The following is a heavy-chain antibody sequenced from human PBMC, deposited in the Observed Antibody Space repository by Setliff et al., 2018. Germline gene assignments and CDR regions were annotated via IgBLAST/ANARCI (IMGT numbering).Heavy chain of an antibody. D-gene: IGHD1-26*01. CDR1: GDTLSVYY. Sequence: SETLSLTCTVSGDTLSVYYWSWVRQSPGQGLEWIGYIYSSGSTNYNPSLESRVTILIDKSKNQFSLKLTSVTVADTAVYYCARGLHSGTYWGTRPLGLDYWGQGSLVTVSS. CDR2: IYSSGST. J-gene: IGHJ4*02. CDR3: ARGLHSGTYWGTRPLGLDY. V-gene: IGHV4-4*08.